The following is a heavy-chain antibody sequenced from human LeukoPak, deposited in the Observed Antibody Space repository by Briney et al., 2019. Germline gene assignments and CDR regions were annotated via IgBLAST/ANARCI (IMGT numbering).Heavy chain of an antibody. CDR3: AKGPLGYCSGGSCHRKAFDI. J-gene: IGHJ3*02. Sequence: GGSLRLSCAASGFTFSSYAMSWVRQAPGKGLEWVSAISGSGGSTYYADSVKGRFTISRDNSKNTLYLQMNGLRAEDTAVYYCAKGPLGYCSGGSCHRKAFDIWGQGTMVTVSS. D-gene: IGHD2-15*01. CDR1: GFTFSSYA. CDR2: ISGSGGST. V-gene: IGHV3-23*01.